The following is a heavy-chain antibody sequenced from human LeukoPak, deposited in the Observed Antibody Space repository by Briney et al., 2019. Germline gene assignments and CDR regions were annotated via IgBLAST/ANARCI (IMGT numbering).Heavy chain of an antibody. J-gene: IGHJ6*02. CDR2: ISYDGSNK. CDR1: GFTFSSYG. D-gene: IGHD6-13*01. CDR3: ANSAAGTLYGMDV. V-gene: IGHV3-30*18. Sequence: GGSLRLSCAASGFTFSSYGMHWVRQAPGEGLEWVAVISYDGSNKYYADSVKGRFTISRDNSKNTLYLQMNSLRAEDTAVYYCANSAAGTLYGMDVWGQGTTVTVSS.